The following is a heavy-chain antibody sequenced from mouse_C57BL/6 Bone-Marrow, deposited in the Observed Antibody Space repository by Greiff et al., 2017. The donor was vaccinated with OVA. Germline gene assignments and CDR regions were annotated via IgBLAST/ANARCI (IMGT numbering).Heavy chain of an antibody. CDR3: ARHYCGSSYY. J-gene: IGHJ2*01. Sequence: EVQGVESGGDLVKPGGSLKLSCAASGFTFTSYGMSWVRQTPDKRLEWVATISSGGSYTYYPDSVKGRCTLSRNNAKNTRYLQMSSLRSEDAAMYYCARHYCGSSYYWGQGTTLTVSS. D-gene: IGHD1-1*01. CDR1: GFTFTSYG. CDR2: ISSGGSYT. V-gene: IGHV5-6*01.